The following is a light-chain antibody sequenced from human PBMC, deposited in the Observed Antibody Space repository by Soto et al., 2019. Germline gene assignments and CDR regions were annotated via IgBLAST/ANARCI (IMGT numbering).Light chain of an antibody. CDR2: GVS. V-gene: IGKV3-20*01. CDR3: QQYAASPRT. J-gene: IGKJ1*01. Sequence: EIVLTQSPGTLSLSPRERATLSCMASQSVSSGYLAWYQHKPGQAPRLLIYGVSNRAPGIPDRFSGSGSGTDFTLTISRLEPEDFAVYYCQQYAASPRTFGQGTQVEVK. CDR1: QSVSSGY.